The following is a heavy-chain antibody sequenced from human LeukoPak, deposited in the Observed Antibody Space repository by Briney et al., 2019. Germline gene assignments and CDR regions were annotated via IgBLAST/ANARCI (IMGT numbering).Heavy chain of an antibody. CDR3: AKAPRGGYYTNWFDP. D-gene: IGHD3-10*01. V-gene: IGHV3-23*01. CDR2: ISGSGGST. J-gene: IGHJ5*02. Sequence: PGGSLRLSCAASGFTFSSYAMSWVRQAPGKGLEWVSAISGSGGSTYYADSVKGRFTISRDNSKNTLYLQMNSLRAEDTAVYYCAKAPRGGYYTNWFDPWGQGTLVTVSS. CDR1: GFTFSSYA.